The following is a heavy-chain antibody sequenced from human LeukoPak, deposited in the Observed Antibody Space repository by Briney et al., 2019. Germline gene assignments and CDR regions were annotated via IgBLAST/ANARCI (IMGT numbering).Heavy chain of an antibody. Sequence: GASVKVSCKASGYTFTSYYMHWMRQAPGQGPEWMGIINPSGGSTSYAQKFRGRVTMTRDMSTSTVYMELSSLRSEDTAVYYCARAKAYSRSDVWFDYWGQGTLVTVSS. CDR1: GYTFTSYY. J-gene: IGHJ4*02. D-gene: IGHD6-6*01. CDR2: INPSGGST. V-gene: IGHV1-46*01. CDR3: ARAKAYSRSDVWFDY.